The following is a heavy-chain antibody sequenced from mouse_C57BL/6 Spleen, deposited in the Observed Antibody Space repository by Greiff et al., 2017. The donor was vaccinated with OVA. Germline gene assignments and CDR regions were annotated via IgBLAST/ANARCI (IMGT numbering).Heavy chain of an antibody. Sequence: DVKLQESGGDLVKPGGSLKLSCAASGFTFSSYGMSWVRQTPDKRLEWVATISSGGSYTYYPDSVKGRFTISRDNAKNTLYLQMSSLKSEDTAMYYCAREFAYWGQGTLVTVSA. CDR2: ISSGGSYT. CDR3: AREFAY. CDR1: GFTFSSYG. V-gene: IGHV5-6*02. J-gene: IGHJ3*01.